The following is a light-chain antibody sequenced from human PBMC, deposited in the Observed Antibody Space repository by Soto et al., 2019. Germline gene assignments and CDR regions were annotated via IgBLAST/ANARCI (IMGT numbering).Light chain of an antibody. CDR3: QQYIDWPS. V-gene: IGKV3-15*01. Sequence: EVVMTQSPATLSVSPGERATLSCRASQSVSNNLAWYQQKPGQAPRLLIYGASTRATGVSARFSGSGSGTGFTLTINSLQSEDFAVYFCQQYIDWPSFGPGTTVDIK. J-gene: IGKJ3*01. CDR2: GAS. CDR1: QSVSNN.